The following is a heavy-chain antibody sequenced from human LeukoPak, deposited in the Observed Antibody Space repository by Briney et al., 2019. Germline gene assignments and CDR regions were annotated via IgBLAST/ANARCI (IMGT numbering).Heavy chain of an antibody. CDR1: GGSISGGGYY. CDR3: ARPYYYGLGSSLYYYGMDV. D-gene: IGHD3-10*01. CDR2: IYQSGST. V-gene: IGHV4-30-2*01. Sequence: SETLSLTCTVSGGSISGGGYYWSWIRQPPGKGLEWIGYIYQSGSTYYNPSLKSRVIISVDRSSNQFSLKLSSVTAADTAVYYCARPYYYGLGSSLYYYGMDVWGQGTTVTVSS. J-gene: IGHJ6*02.